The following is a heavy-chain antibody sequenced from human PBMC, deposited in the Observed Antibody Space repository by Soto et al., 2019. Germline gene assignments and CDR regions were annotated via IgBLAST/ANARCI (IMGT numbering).Heavy chain of an antibody. CDR3: ARAFDRRWLQLSGY. J-gene: IGHJ4*02. V-gene: IGHV3-33*01. CDR1: GFTFSSYG. D-gene: IGHD5-12*01. CDR2: IWYDGSNK. Sequence: QVQLVESGGGVVQPGRSLRLSCAAPGFTFSSYGMHWVRQAPGKGLEWVAVIWYDGSNKYYADSVKGRFTISRDNSKNTLYLQMNSLRAEDTAVYYCARAFDRRWLQLSGYWGQGTLVTVSS.